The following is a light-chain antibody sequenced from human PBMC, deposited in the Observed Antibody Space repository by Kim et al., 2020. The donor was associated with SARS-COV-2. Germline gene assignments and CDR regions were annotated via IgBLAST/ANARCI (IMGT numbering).Light chain of an antibody. Sequence: ASIEDSVTITCRASQGISTPLAWYQQKPGNAPKLLVYGASTLQSGVPSRLRGSGSGTEFTLTISSLKPEDFATYYCQHFSIIPRSFGPRTKVDIK. J-gene: IGKJ3*01. CDR1: QGISTP. V-gene: IGKV1-9*01. CDR3: QHFSIIPRS. CDR2: GAS.